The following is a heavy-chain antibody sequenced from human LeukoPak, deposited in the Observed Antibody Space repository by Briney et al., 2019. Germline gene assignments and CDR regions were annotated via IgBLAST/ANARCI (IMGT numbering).Heavy chain of an antibody. J-gene: IGHJ3*02. CDR2: IIPILGIA. D-gene: IGHD2-15*01. V-gene: IGHV1-69*04. CDR1: GGTFSSYA. Sequence: GASVKVSCKASGGTFSSYAISWVRQAPGQGLEWMGRIIPILGIANYAQKFQGRVTITADKSTSTAYMELSSLRSEDTAVYYCARVLHLPYCRGGSCYFNAFDIWGQGTMVTVSS. CDR3: ARVLHLPYCRGGSCYFNAFDI.